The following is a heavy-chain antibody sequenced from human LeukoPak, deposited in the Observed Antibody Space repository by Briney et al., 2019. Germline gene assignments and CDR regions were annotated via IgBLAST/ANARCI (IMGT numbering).Heavy chain of an antibody. CDR3: ARVRAVAGTPPDY. V-gene: IGHV4-38-2*02. D-gene: IGHD6-19*01. CDR1: GYSISSNYY. Sequence: SETLSLTCTVSGYSISSNYYWGWIRPPPGKGLEWIGNIYHSGTTYYNPSLKSRVTISVDTFKKQFSLRLRSVTAADTAVYYCARVRAVAGTPPDYWGQGTLVTVSS. CDR2: IYHSGTT. J-gene: IGHJ4*02.